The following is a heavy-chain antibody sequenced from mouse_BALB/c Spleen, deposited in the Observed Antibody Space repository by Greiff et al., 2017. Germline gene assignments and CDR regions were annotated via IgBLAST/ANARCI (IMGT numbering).Heavy chain of an antibody. CDR3: ARGGTTDWYFDV. J-gene: IGHJ1*01. CDR1: GYTFTDYN. V-gene: IGHV1S29*02. Sequence: EVKLMESGPELVKPGASVKISCKASGYTFTDYNMPWVKQSHGKSLEWIGYIYPYNGGTGYNQKFKSKATLTVDNSSSTAYMELRSLTSEDSAVYYCARGGTTDWYFDVWGAGTTVTVSA. D-gene: IGHD1-1*01. CDR2: IYPYNGGT.